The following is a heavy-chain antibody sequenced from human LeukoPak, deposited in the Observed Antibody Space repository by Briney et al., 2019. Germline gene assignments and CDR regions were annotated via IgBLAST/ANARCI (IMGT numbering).Heavy chain of an antibody. J-gene: IGHJ6*02. CDR2: IDPKSGGT. CDR1: GYTFTDYH. Sequence: ASAKVSCKASGYTFTDYHVHWVRQAPGQGLQWMGWIDPKSGGTNYAQKFQGRVTMTRDTSISTAYMELNRLTSDDTAIYYCARLGVGRWMVVTYYYYGMDVWGQGTTVTVSS. V-gene: IGHV1-2*02. D-gene: IGHD6-19*01. CDR3: ARLGVGRWMVVTYYYYGMDV.